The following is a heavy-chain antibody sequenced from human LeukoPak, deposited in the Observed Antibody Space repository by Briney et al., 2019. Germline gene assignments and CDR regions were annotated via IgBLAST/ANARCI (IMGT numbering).Heavy chain of an antibody. CDR1: GFNVSNNY. Sequence: GGSLRLSCTAPGFNVSNNYMAWVRLPPGKGLEWVSVLYGGGNTYYADSVKGRFTISRDNSKNTVYLRLNSLRAEDTAVYYCARQLATELDFWGLGTLVSVSS. V-gene: IGHV3-53*01. CDR3: ARQLATELDF. D-gene: IGHD5-24*01. CDR2: LYGGGNT. J-gene: IGHJ4*02.